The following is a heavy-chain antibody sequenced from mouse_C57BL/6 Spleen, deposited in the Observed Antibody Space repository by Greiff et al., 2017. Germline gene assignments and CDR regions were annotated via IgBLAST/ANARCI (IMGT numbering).Heavy chain of an antibody. CDR1: GYTFTSYW. J-gene: IGHJ2*01. V-gene: IGHV1-61*01. CDR2: IYPSDSET. CDR3: ARGGLTPYFDY. D-gene: IGHD2-4*01. Sequence: QVQLQQPGAELVRPGSSVKLSCKASGYTFTSYWMDWVKQRPGQGLEWIGNIYPSDSETHYNQKFKYKATLTVDKSSSTAYMQLSSLTSEDSAVYYCARGGLTPYFDYWGQGTTLTVSS.